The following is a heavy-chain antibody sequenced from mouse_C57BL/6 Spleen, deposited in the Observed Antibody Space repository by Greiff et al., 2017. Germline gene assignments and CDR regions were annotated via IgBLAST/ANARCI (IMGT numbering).Heavy chain of an antibody. Sequence: VKLQQPGAELVKPGASVKMSCKASGYTFTSYWITWVKQRPGQGLEWIGDIYPGSGSTNYNEKFKSKATLTVDTSSSTAYMQLSSLTSEDSAVYYGARWPYGKGGMNYYAMDYWGQGTSVTVSS. D-gene: IGHD2-1*01. CDR3: ARWPYGKGGMNYYAMDY. V-gene: IGHV1-55*01. CDR1: GYTFTSYW. CDR2: IYPGSGST. J-gene: IGHJ4*01.